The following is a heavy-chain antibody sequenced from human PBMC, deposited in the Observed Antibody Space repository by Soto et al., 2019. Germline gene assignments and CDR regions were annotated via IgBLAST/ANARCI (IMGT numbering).Heavy chain of an antibody. V-gene: IGHV4-59*01. D-gene: IGHD5-12*01. CDR1: GGSISSYY. J-gene: IGHJ6*02. CDR2: IYYSGST. Sequence: SETMSLTCTVSGGSISSYYWSWIRQPPGKGLEWIGYIYYSGSTNYNPSLKSRVTISVDTSKNQFSLKLSSVTAADTAVYYCASRGVDIVATTRDYYYGMDVWGQGTTVTVSS. CDR3: ASRGVDIVATTRDYYYGMDV.